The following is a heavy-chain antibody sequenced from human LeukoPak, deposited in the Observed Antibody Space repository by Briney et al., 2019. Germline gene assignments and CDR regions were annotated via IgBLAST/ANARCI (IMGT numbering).Heavy chain of an antibody. D-gene: IGHD4-17*01. V-gene: IGHV3-23*01. CDR3: AKKAHYDAYAKYFDY. CDR1: GFTFSSYW. Sequence: GGSLRLSCAASGFTFSSYWMSWVRQAPGKGLEWVSILSDSGVYTYYADSVKGRFTISRDNSNNMLYLQMNSLRAEDTAVYYCAKKAHYDAYAKYFDYWGQGTLVTVSS. J-gene: IGHJ4*02. CDR2: LSDSGVYT.